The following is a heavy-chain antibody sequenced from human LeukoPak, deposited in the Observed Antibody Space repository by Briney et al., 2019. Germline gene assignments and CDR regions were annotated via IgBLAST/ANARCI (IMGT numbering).Heavy chain of an antibody. Sequence: PSETLSLTCTVSGVSISSSYSYWGWIRQPPGMGLEWIGSIYYTENTYYNASLKSRVTISVDTSKNQFSLKLSSVTAADTAVYYCAREIGLKTKSTWIPHYYGSWFDPWGQGTLVTVSS. CDR2: IYYTENT. D-gene: IGHD3-10*01. J-gene: IGHJ5*02. CDR3: AREIGLKTKSTWIPHYYGSWFDP. V-gene: IGHV4-39*07. CDR1: GVSISSSYSY.